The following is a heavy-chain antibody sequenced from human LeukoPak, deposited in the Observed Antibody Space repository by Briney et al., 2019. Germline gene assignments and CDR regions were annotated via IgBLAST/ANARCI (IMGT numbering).Heavy chain of an antibody. D-gene: IGHD6-13*01. V-gene: IGHV3-30*18. CDR1: GFSLSTYW. J-gene: IGHJ4*02. CDR3: AKDITAAGNY. CDR2: ISYDGSNK. Sequence: GGSLRLSCVASGFSLSTYWISWVRQAPGKGLEWVAVISYDGSNKYYADSVKGRFTISRDNSKNTLYLQMNSLRAEDTAVYYCAKDITAAGNYWGQGTLVTVSS.